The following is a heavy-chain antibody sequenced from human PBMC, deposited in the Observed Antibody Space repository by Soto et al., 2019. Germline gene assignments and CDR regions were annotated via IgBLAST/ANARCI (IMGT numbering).Heavy chain of an antibody. D-gene: IGHD6-19*01. CDR2: ISSSSSTI. Sequence: PGGSMRLSYAASGFTFSSYSMNWVRQAPGKGLEWVSYISSSSSTIYYADSVKGRFTISRDNAKNSLYLQMNSLRAEDTAVYYCARDRVGYSSGWYSAAFDIWGQGTMVTVSS. CDR1: GFTFSSYS. V-gene: IGHV3-48*01. J-gene: IGHJ3*02. CDR3: ARDRVGYSSGWYSAAFDI.